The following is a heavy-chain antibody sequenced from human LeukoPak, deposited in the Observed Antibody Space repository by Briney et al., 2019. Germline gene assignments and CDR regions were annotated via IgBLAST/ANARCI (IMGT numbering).Heavy chain of an antibody. CDR3: ARDQIGSYYYGSGSYYWFDP. D-gene: IGHD3-10*01. J-gene: IGHJ5*02. CDR2: IYTSGST. V-gene: IGHV4-61*02. Sequence: SETLSLTCTVSGGSISSGSYYWSWIRQPAGKGLEWIGRIYTSGSTNYNPSLKSRVTISVDTSKNQFSLKLSSVTAADTAVYYCARDQIGSYYYGSGSYYWFDPWGQGTLVTVSS. CDR1: GGSISSGSYY.